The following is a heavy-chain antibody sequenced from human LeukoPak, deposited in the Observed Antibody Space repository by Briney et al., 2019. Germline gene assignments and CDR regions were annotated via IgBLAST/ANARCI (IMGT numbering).Heavy chain of an antibody. D-gene: IGHD1-26*01. Sequence: ASVKVSCKASGYTFTSYDFNWVRQATGQRPEWMRWMSPNSGDTGYAQKFQDRVTMTRNTSISTAYMELSSLRSDDTAVYYCARDRTPYSGSYRNNAFDIWGQGTMVTVSS. V-gene: IGHV1-8*01. CDR1: GYTFTSYD. J-gene: IGHJ3*02. CDR3: ARDRTPYSGSYRNNAFDI. CDR2: MSPNSGDT.